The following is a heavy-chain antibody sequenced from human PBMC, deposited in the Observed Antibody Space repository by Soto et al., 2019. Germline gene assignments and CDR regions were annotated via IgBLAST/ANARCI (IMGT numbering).Heavy chain of an antibody. CDR2: IWYDGSNK. V-gene: IGHV3-33*01. CDR3: ARPKSFGVVLHAFDI. J-gene: IGHJ3*02. D-gene: IGHD3-3*01. Sequence: QVQLVESGGGVVQPGRSLRLSCAASGFTFSSYGMHWVRQAPGKGLEWVAVIWYDGSNKYYADSVKGRFTISRDNSKNTLYLQMNSLRAEDTAVYYCARPKSFGVVLHAFDIWGQGTMVTVSS. CDR1: GFTFSSYG.